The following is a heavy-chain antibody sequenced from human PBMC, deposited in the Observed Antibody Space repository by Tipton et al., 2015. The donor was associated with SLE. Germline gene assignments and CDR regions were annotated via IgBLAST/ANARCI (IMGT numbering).Heavy chain of an antibody. J-gene: IGHJ2*01. CDR1: GGSISTYY. Sequence: LRLSCTVSGGSISTYYWSWIRQPPGKGLEWIGYIYYSGSTNYNPSLKSRVTISVDTSKSQFSLKLSSVTAADTAVYYCARGGSGSYHWYFDLWGRGTLVTVSS. V-gene: IGHV4-59*12. D-gene: IGHD1-26*01. CDR2: IYYSGST. CDR3: ARGGSGSYHWYFDL.